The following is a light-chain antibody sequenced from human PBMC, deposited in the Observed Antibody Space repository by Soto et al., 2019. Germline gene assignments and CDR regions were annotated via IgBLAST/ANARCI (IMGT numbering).Light chain of an antibody. CDR3: QKYDTART. J-gene: IGKJ1*01. Sequence: DVQMTQSPSSLATSVGDRVTITCRASHDIRNYLAWYQHTPGKVPKLLIFAASTLQSGAPSRFSGSGYGTGFTLTTSSLQPEDVATYYCQKYDTARTFGQGTKVDIK. CDR2: AAS. V-gene: IGKV1-27*01. CDR1: HDIRNY.